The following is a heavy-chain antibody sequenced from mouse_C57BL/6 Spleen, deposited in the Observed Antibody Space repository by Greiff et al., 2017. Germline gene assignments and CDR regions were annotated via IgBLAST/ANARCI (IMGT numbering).Heavy chain of an antibody. D-gene: IGHD2-3*01. CDR1: GYSITSGYD. CDR3: ARDGWLLPFAY. Sequence: EVKLQESGPGMVKPSQSLSLTCTVTGYSITSGYDWHWIRHFPGNKLEWMGYISYSGSTNYNPSLKSRISITHDTSKNHFFLKLNSVTTEDTATYYCARDGWLLPFAYWGQGTLVTVSA. CDR2: ISYSGST. J-gene: IGHJ3*01. V-gene: IGHV3-1*01.